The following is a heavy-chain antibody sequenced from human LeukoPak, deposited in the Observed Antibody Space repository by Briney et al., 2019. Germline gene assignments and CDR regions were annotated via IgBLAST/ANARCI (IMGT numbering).Heavy chain of an antibody. D-gene: IGHD3-3*01. CDR2: IVVGSGNT. Sequence: SVKVSCKASGFTFTSSAMQWVRQARGQRLEWIGWIVVGSGNTNYAQKFQERVTITRDMSTSTAYMELSSLRSDDTAVYYCARVYDFWSDYWYYMDVWGKGTTVTVSS. CDR3: ARVYDFWSDYWYYMDV. J-gene: IGHJ6*03. V-gene: IGHV1-58*02. CDR1: GFTFTSSA.